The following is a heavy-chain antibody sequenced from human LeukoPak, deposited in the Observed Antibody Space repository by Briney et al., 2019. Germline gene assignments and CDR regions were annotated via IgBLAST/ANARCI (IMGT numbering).Heavy chain of an antibody. J-gene: IGHJ4*02. Sequence: GGSLRLSCAASGFTFSSYAMSWVRQAPGKGLEWVSAISGSGGSTYYADSVKGRFTISRDNSKNTLYLQMNSLRAEDTAVYYCAKLMSSPSVVPAAHFDYWGQGTLVTVSS. CDR2: ISGSGGST. CDR3: AKLMSSPSVVPAAHFDY. D-gene: IGHD2-2*01. V-gene: IGHV3-23*01. CDR1: GFTFSSYA.